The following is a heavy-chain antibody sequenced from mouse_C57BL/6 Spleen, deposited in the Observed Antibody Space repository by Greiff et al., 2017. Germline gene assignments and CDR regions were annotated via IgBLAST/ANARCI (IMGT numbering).Heavy chain of an antibody. Sequence: QVQLQQSGAELVRPGTSVKVSCKASGYAFTNYLIAWVKQRPGQGLEWIGVINPGSGGTNYNEKFKGKATLTADKSSSTAYMQLSSLTSEDSAVYFCARSGVGITTVVATDAMDYWGQGTSVTVSS. J-gene: IGHJ4*01. D-gene: IGHD1-1*01. V-gene: IGHV1-54*01. CDR3: ARSGVGITTVVATDAMDY. CDR2: INPGSGGT. CDR1: GYAFTNYL.